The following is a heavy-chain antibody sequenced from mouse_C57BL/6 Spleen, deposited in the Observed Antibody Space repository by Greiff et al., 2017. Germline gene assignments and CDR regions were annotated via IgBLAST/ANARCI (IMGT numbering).Heavy chain of an antibody. J-gene: IGHJ3*01. Sequence: EVKLVESGGGLVKPGGSLKLSCAASGFTFSSYTMSWVRQTPEKRLEWVATISGGGGNTYYPDSVKGRFTSSRDNAKNTLYLQMSSLRSEDTALYYCARQSYDYDGWFAYWGQGTLVTVSA. CDR3: ARQSYDYDGWFAY. CDR2: ISGGGGNT. V-gene: IGHV5-9*01. CDR1: GFTFSSYT. D-gene: IGHD2-4*01.